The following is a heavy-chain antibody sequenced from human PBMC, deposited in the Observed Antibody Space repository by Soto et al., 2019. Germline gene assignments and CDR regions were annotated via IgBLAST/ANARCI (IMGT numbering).Heavy chain of an antibody. CDR2: INPYSGGA. J-gene: IGHJ5*02. D-gene: IGHD3-10*01. Sequence: QVQLLQSGAEVKKPGASVKVSCKASGYTFTGYFMHWVRQAPGQGLEWMGWINPYSGGADYAQSFQGRVTMTRATSLSTVYMELSRLRFDDTAVYYCARVIRGAYYNSPLDTWGQGTVVTVSS. V-gene: IGHV1-2*02. CDR3: ARVIRGAYYNSPLDT. CDR1: GYTFTGYF.